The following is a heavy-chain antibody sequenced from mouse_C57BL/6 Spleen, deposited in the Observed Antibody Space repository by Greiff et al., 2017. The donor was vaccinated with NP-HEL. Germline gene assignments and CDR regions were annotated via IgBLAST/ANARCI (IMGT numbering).Heavy chain of an antibody. CDR2: INPSSGYT. Sequence: QVQLQQSGAELARPGASVKMSCKASGYTFTSYTMHWVKQRPGQGLEWIGYINPSSGYTKYNQKFKDKATLTADKDSSTAYMQLSSLTSEDSAVDDCAGDYSNYGGDFGVWGTGTTVTVAS. D-gene: IGHD2-5*01. V-gene: IGHV1-4*01. CDR3: AGDYSNYGGDFGV. CDR1: GYTFTSYT. J-gene: IGHJ1*03.